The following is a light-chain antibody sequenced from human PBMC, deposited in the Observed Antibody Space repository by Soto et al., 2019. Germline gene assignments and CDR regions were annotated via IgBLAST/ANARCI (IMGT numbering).Light chain of an antibody. J-gene: IGLJ1*01. CDR2: SNN. Sequence: QSVLTQPPSASGTPGQRVTISCSGSSSNIGSYTLHWYQQLPGTAPKLLIYSNNQRPSGVPDRFSGSKSGTSASLAISGLQSEDEADYYCAAWDDSLNGYVFGTGTKLTVL. CDR3: AAWDDSLNGYV. CDR1: SSNIGSYT. V-gene: IGLV1-44*01.